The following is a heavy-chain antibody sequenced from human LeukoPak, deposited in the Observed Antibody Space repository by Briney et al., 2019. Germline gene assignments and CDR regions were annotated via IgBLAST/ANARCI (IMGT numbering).Heavy chain of an antibody. D-gene: IGHD3-22*01. Sequence: ASVKVSCKASGGTFSSYAISWVRQAPGQRLEWMGWISAGNGNTKYSQKFQGRVTITRDTSASTAYMELTSLRSEDTAVYYCARERGVITMIPEGGRGFDPWGQGTLVTVSS. J-gene: IGHJ5*02. CDR1: GGTFSSYA. CDR2: ISAGNGNT. V-gene: IGHV1-3*01. CDR3: ARERGVITMIPEGGRGFDP.